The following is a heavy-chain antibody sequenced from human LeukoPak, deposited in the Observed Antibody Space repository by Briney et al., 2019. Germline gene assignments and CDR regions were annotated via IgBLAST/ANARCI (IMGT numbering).Heavy chain of an antibody. CDR3: ARIPVRELYFDY. Sequence: PGRSLRLSCSASGFTVSSNYMSWVRQAPGKGLEWVSVIYSGGSTYYADSVKGRFTISRDNSKNTLYLQMNSLRAEDTAVYYCARIPVRELYFDYWGQGTLVTVSS. CDR1: GFTVSSNY. D-gene: IGHD1-26*01. CDR2: IYSGGST. J-gene: IGHJ4*02. V-gene: IGHV3-53*01.